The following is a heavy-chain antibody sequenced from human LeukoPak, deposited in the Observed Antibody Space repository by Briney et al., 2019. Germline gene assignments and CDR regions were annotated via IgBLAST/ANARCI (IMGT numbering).Heavy chain of an antibody. J-gene: IGHJ4*02. CDR3: ARTLVGATLADY. D-gene: IGHD1-26*01. V-gene: IGHV1-46*01. CDR1: GYTFTSYY. CDR2: INPSGGST. Sequence: ASVKVSCKASGYTFTSYYMHWVRQAPGQGLEWMGIINPSGGSTSYAQKFQGRVTMTRNTSISTAYMELSSLRSEDTAVYYCARTLVGATLADYWGQGALVTVSS.